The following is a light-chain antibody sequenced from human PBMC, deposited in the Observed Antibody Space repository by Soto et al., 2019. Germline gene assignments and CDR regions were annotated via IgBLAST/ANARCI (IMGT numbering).Light chain of an antibody. CDR2: GTS. V-gene: IGKV3-20*01. CDR3: QQYADSPRS. Sequence: EIVLTQSPGTLSLSPGERATLSCRASQSISSPYLAWYQQKPGQAPRLLIYGTSTRATGIQDRFSGGGSGTDFTLTINRLEPEDFAVYTCQQYADSPRSFGQGTKVEI. CDR1: QSISSPY. J-gene: IGKJ1*01.